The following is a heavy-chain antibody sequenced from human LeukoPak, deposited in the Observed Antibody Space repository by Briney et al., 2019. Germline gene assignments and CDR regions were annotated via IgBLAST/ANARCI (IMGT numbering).Heavy chain of an antibody. CDR3: ARGSTYYDSSGQVPFDY. CDR2: ISGGGGRK. Sequence: GGSLRLSCVASGFIFSNYAMSWVRQAPGKGLEWVSSISGGGGRKYYADSVKGRFTISRDNAKNSLYLQMNSLRAEDTAVYYCARGSTYYDSSGQVPFDYWGQGTLVTVSS. CDR1: GFIFSNYA. J-gene: IGHJ4*02. V-gene: IGHV3-23*01. D-gene: IGHD3-22*01.